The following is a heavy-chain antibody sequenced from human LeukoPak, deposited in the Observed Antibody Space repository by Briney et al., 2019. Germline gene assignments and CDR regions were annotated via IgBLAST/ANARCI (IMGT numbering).Heavy chain of an antibody. Sequence: PSETLSLTCTVSGGSISSGNYYWSWIRQPAGKGLEWIGRIDTSGSATYNPSLKSRVTISIDTSKNQFSQKLGSVTAADTAVYYCARDRGRMVYAVWFDPWGQGTLVTVSS. CDR1: GGSISSGNYY. J-gene: IGHJ5*02. CDR2: IDTSGSA. CDR3: ARDRGRMVYAVWFDP. V-gene: IGHV4-61*02. D-gene: IGHD2-8*01.